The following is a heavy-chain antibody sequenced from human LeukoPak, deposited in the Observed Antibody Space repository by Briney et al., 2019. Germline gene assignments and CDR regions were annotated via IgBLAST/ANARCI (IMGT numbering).Heavy chain of an antibody. Sequence: PGGSLRLSCAASGFTFSSYAMSWVRQAPGKGLEWVSAISGSGGSTYYADSMKGRFTISRDNSKNTLYLQMNSLRAEDTAVYYCAKGGVSSSYYYYGMDVWGQGTTVTVSS. V-gene: IGHV3-23*01. CDR2: ISGSGGST. CDR1: GFTFSSYA. J-gene: IGHJ6*02. CDR3: AKGGVSSSYYYYGMDV. D-gene: IGHD6-6*01.